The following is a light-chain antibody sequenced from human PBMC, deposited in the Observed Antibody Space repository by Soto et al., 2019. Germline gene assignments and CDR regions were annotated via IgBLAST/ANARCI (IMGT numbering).Light chain of an antibody. CDR3: SSHSGSSTLVV. CDR1: SSDVGGYNY. J-gene: IGLJ2*01. CDR2: DVN. V-gene: IGLV2-14*03. Sequence: QSALSQPASMSGSPGQSITISCTGTSSDVGGYNYVSWYRQYPGKAPKLIIYDVNNRPSEVSHRFSGSKSGNTASLTNSGLPAEDEADYYCSSHSGSSTLVVFGGGTKLTVL.